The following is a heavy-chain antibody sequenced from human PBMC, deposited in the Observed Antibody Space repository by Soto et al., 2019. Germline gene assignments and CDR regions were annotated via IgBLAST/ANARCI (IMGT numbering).Heavy chain of an antibody. CDR1: GYTFTTHY. CDR2: INPSGGRT. J-gene: IGHJ4*02. CDR3: ARAGENYGSGTFSPPLRYYFNS. Sequence: QVQLVQSGTEVKKPGASVKVSCKTSGYTFTTHYVHWVRQAPGQGLEGMGIINPSGGRTSYALKFQGRITMTSDTSTNTVYVELTSLRSEDTAIYFCARAGENYGSGTFSPPLRYYFNSWGQGTLVTVSS. V-gene: IGHV1-46*01. D-gene: IGHD3-10*01.